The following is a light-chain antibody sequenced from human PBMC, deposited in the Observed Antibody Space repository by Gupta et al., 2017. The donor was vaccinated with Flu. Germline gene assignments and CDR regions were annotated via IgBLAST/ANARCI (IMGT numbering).Light chain of an antibody. Sequence: GQAPKLLIFDINQRPSGVPDRFSGSKSGNAASLTVSALQAEDEADYYCISFAGSNTWVFGGGTRLTVL. CDR3: ISFAGSNTWV. J-gene: IGLJ3*02. V-gene: IGLV2-8*01. CDR2: DIN.